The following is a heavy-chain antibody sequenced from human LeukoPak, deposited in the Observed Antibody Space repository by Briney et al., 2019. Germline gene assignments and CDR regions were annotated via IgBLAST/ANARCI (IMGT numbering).Heavy chain of an antibody. J-gene: IGHJ4*02. CDR1: GFTFSSYG. Sequence: GGSLRLSCAASGFTFSSYGMHWVRQAPGKGLEWVAFIRYDGSNKYYADSVKGRFTISRDNSKNTLYLQMNSLRAEDTAVYYCAKGSQSYYDSSGYFWGQGTLVTVSS. CDR3: AKGSQSYYDSSGYF. D-gene: IGHD3-22*01. V-gene: IGHV3-30*02. CDR2: IRYDGSNK.